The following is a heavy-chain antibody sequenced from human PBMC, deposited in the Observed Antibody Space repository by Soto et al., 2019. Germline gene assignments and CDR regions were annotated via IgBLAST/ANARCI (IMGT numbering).Heavy chain of an antibody. CDR1: GYNFISHS. J-gene: IGHJ6*02. CDR2: ISAYNGNT. Sequence: QIQLVQSGGEVKKPGASVKVSCKSSGYNFISHSITWVRQAPGQGLEWMGRISAYNGNTNDAQKLKGRVTMTTDSSTNTAEMELRSLSSDDTAVYYCARGAFCGGAPGCRDMDVWGQGATVTVSS. V-gene: IGHV1-18*01. D-gene: IGHD2-21*01. CDR3: ARGAFCGGAPGCRDMDV.